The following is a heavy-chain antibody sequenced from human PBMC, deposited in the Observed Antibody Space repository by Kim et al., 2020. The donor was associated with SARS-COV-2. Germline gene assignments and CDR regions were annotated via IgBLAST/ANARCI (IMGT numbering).Heavy chain of an antibody. Sequence: SETLSLTCTVSGGSISSGGYYWSWIRQHPGKGLEWIGYIYYSGSTYYKPSLKSRVTISVDTSKNQFSLKLSSVTAADTAVYYCARSRITMIVVVDAFDLGPRDNGHRLF. V-gene: IGHV4-31*03. J-gene: IGHJ3*01. CDR1: GGSISSGGYY. D-gene: IGHD3-22*01. CDR3: ARSRITMIVVVDAFD. CDR2: IYYSGST.